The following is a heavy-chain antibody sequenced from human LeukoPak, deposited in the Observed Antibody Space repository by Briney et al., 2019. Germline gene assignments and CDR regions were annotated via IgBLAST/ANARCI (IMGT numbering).Heavy chain of an antibody. CDR1: GDSVSSNSAT. J-gene: IGHJ4*02. D-gene: IGHD1-1*01. CDR3: ARGNWNDGDFDY. V-gene: IGHV6-1*01. Sequence: SQTLSLTCAISGDSVSSNSATWNWIRQSPSRGLEWLGRTYYRSKWYKYYAVSVKGRITINPDTSKNQFSLQLNSVTPEDTAVYYCARGNWNDGDFDYWGQGTLVTVSS. CDR2: TYYRSKWYK.